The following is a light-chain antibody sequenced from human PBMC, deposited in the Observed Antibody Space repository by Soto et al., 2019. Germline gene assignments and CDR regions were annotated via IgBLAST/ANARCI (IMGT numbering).Light chain of an antibody. CDR1: QRVLYSSNNKNY. Sequence: IVMTQSPDSLAVSLAERATLSFKSSQRVLYSSNNKNYLAWYQQKPGQPPKALIYWASTRESGVPDRFSGSGSGTDFTLTISSLQAEDVAVYYCQQYYTTPWTFGQGTKVDIK. CDR2: WAS. V-gene: IGKV4-1*01. CDR3: QQYYTTPWT. J-gene: IGKJ1*01.